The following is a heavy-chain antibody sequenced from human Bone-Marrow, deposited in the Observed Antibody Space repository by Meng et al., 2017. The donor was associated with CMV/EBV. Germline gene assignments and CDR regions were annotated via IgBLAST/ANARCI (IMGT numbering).Heavy chain of an antibody. Sequence: SVKVSCKASGGTFSSYAISWVRQAPGQGLEWMGGIIPIFGTANYAQKFQGRVTITTDESTSTAYMELSSLRSEDAAVYYCAREGSGQPYYYGMDVWGQGTTVTVSS. J-gene: IGHJ6*02. CDR3: AREGSGQPYYYGMDV. D-gene: IGHD6-13*01. CDR1: GGTFSSYA. V-gene: IGHV1-69*05. CDR2: IIPIFGTA.